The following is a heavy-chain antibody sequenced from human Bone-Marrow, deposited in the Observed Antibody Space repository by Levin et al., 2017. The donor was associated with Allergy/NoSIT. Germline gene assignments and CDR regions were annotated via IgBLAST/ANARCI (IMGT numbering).Heavy chain of an antibody. V-gene: IGHV5-10-1*01. J-gene: IGHJ4*02. CDR2: IDPSDSYT. CDR1: GYSFATYW. Sequence: RGESLKISCKGSGYSFATYWISWVRQMPGKGLEWMGRIDPSDSYTNYSPSFQGHVTISVDKSFNTAFLQLTRLKASDTAMYYCAIRTQGPLNFDYWGQGTLVTVSS. CDR3: AIRTQGPLNFDY. D-gene: IGHD4/OR15-4a*01.